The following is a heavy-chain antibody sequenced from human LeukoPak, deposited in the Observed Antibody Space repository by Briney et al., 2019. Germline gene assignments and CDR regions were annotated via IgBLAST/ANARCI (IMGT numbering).Heavy chain of an antibody. CDR1: GFTFSSYG. CDR3: AKESRDYGMEYYFDY. CDR2: ISYDGSNK. J-gene: IGHJ4*02. V-gene: IGHV3-30*18. Sequence: PGGSLRLSCAASGFTFSSYGMHWVRQAPGKGLEWVAVISYDGSNKYYADSVKGRFTISRDNSKNTLYLQMNSLRAEDTAVYYCAKESRDYGMEYYFDYWGQGTLVTVSS. D-gene: IGHD4-17*01.